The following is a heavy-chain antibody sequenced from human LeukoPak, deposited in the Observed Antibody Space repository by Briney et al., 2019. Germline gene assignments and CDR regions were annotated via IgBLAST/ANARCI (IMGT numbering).Heavy chain of an antibody. V-gene: IGHV1-8*01. Sequence: GASVKVSCKASGYTFTSYDINWVRQATGQGLEWMGWMNPNSGNTGYAQKFQGRVTMTRNTSISTAYMELSSLRSEDTAVYYCARGPEMGYGDYVEGFDYWGQGTLVTVSS. CDR3: ARGPEMGYGDYVEGFDY. CDR2: MNPNSGNT. D-gene: IGHD4-17*01. CDR1: GYTFTSYD. J-gene: IGHJ4*02.